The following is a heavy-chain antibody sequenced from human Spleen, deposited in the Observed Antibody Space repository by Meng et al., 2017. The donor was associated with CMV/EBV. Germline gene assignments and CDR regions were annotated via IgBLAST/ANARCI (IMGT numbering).Heavy chain of an antibody. CDR2: IYTSGST. J-gene: IGHJ4*02. CDR1: GGSISSSSSD. V-gene: IGHV4-39*07. D-gene: IGHD6-19*01. CDR3: ARVWSYSVAVAGYFDY. Sequence: RLLGSGPALVKPSEPRSLTCTVRGGSISSSSSDWGWIRQPPGKGLEWIGRIYTSGSTNYNPSLKSRVTMSVDTSKNQFSLKLSSVTAADTAVYYCARVWSYSVAVAGYFDYWGQGTLVTVSS.